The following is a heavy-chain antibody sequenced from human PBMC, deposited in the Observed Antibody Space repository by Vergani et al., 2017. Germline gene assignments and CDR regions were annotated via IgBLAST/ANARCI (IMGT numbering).Heavy chain of an antibody. CDR1: GLTFSSYG. Sequence: QVQLVESGGGVVQPGRSLRLPCAASGLTFSSYGMHWVRQAPGKGLEWVAVISYDGSNKYYADSVKGRFTISRDNSKNTLYLQMNSLRAEDTAVYYCAKSGGLHDFWSGYYYYYMDVWGKGTTVTVSS. CDR2: ISYDGSNK. D-gene: IGHD3-3*01. CDR3: AKSGGLHDFWSGYYYYYMDV. J-gene: IGHJ6*03. V-gene: IGHV3-30*18.